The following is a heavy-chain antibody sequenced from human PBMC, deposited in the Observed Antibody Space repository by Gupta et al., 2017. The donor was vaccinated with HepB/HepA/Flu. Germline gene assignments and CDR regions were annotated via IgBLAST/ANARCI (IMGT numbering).Heavy chain of an antibody. V-gene: IGHV1-18*01. CDR3: ARLGYCSSTSCRDDAFDI. D-gene: IGHD2-2*01. CDR2: ISAYNGNT. J-gene: IGHJ3*02. CDR1: GYIFTSYG. Sequence: QVQLVQSGAEVKKPGASVKVSCKASGYIFTSYGISWVRQAPGQGLEWMGWISAYNGNTNYAQKLQGRVTMTTDTSTSTAYMELRSLRSDDTAVYYCARLGYCSSTSCRDDAFDIWGQGTMVTVSS.